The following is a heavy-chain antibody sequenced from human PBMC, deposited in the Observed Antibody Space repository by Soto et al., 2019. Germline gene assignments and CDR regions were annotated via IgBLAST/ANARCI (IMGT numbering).Heavy chain of an antibody. D-gene: IGHD3-22*01. CDR2: INHSGST. J-gene: IGHJ4*02. CDR1: GGSFSGYY. Sequence: QVQLQQWGAGLLKPSETLSLTCAVYGGSFSGYYWSWIRQPPGKGLEWIGEINHSGSTNYNPSPKSRVTISVDTSKNQFSLKLSSVTAADTAVYYCAYDSSGYYPGYWGQGTLVTVSS. V-gene: IGHV4-34*01. CDR3: AYDSSGYYPGY.